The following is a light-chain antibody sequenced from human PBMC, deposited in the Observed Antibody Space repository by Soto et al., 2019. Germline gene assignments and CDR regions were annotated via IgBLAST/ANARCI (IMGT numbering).Light chain of an antibody. CDR1: QSVSSN. CDR2: GAS. Sequence: EIVMTQSPAPLSVSPGERATLSWMASQSVSSNLAWYQQKPGQAPRLLIYGASTRATGIPARFSGSGSGTEFTLTISSLQSEDFAVYYCQQYNNWPITFGQGTRLEI. J-gene: IGKJ5*01. CDR3: QQYNNWPIT. V-gene: IGKV3-15*01.